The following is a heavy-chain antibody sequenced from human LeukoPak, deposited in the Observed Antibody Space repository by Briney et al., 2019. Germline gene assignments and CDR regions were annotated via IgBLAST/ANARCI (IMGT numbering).Heavy chain of an antibody. V-gene: IGHV1-2*02. CDR3: ARHSGIAVAGTRAPAYYVDY. CDR2: INPNSGGT. D-gene: IGHD6-19*01. Sequence: ASVKVSCKASGYTFTGYYMHWVRQAPGQGLEWMGWINPNSGGTNYAQRFQGGVIFTRDTSVSTAYMEVSRLKADGTAVFYCARHSGIAVAGTRAPAYYVDYWGQGNLVTVSS. CDR1: GYTFTGYY. J-gene: IGHJ4*02.